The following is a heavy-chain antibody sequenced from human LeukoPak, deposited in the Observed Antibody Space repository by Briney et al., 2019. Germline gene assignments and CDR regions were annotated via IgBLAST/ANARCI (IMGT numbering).Heavy chain of an antibody. CDR1: GGTFSSYA. CDR2: IIPIFGTA. Sequence: SVKVSCKASGGTFSSYAISWVRQAPGQGLEWMGGIIPIFGTANYAQKFQGRVTITADESTSTAYMELSSLRSEGTAVYYCASSGSGYSYGRYNWFDPWGQGTLVTVSS. CDR3: ASSGSGYSYGRYNWFDP. D-gene: IGHD5-18*01. V-gene: IGHV1-69*13. J-gene: IGHJ5*02.